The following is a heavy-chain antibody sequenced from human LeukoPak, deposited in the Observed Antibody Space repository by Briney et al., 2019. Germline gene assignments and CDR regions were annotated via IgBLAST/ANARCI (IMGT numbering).Heavy chain of an antibody. J-gene: IGHJ4*02. CDR2: IRHDGSNT. CDR3: ATECGESCSEGC. CDR1: AFKFSFYG. Sequence: GGSLRLSCAASAFKFSFYGMYWVRQAPGKGLEWVAFIRHDGSNTYYADSVKGRFTISRDNYKNMLYLQMNSLRGEDTAIYYCATECGESCSEGCWGKGTLVTVSA. V-gene: IGHV3-30*02. D-gene: IGHD2-15*01.